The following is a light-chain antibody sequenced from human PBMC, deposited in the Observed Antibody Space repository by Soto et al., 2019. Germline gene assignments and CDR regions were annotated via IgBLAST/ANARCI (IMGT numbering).Light chain of an antibody. V-gene: IGKV3-15*01. CDR1: QSVSSD. J-gene: IGKJ1*01. CDR3: QQYNNWPQLT. CDR2: GAS. Sequence: EIVMTQSPATLSVSPGERATLSCRASQSVSSDLAWYHQKPGQAPRLLIYGASTRATGIPARFSGSGSGTEFTLTISSLQSEDFAVYYCQQYNNWPQLTFGQGTKVDIK.